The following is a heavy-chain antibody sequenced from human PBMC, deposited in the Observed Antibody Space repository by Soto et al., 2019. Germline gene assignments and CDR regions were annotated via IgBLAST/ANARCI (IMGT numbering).Heavy chain of an antibody. Sequence: SETLSLTCAVSGYSISSGYYWGWLRQPPGKGLEWIGSIYYGGSTYYNPSLNSRVTLSIDMTNNHVSLILNSVTAADTAVYYCARVGPWVPYYYDSSPYYFENWFDPWGQGTLVTVSS. V-gene: IGHV4-38-2*01. D-gene: IGHD3-22*01. CDR3: ARVGPWVPYYYDSSPYYFENWFDP. CDR2: IYYGGST. CDR1: GYSISSGYY. J-gene: IGHJ5*02.